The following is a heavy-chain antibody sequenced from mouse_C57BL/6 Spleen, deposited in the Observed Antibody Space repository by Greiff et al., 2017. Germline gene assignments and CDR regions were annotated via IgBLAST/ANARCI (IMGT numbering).Heavy chain of an antibody. J-gene: IGHJ4*01. Sequence: VQLQQSGPELVKPGASVKISCKASGYAFSSSWMNWVKQRPGKGLEWIGRIYPGDGDTNYNGKFKGKATLTADKSSSTAYMQLSSLTSEDSAVYFCRIYYDYDDAMDYWGQEPQSPSPQ. CDR2: IYPGDGDT. V-gene: IGHV1-82*01. CDR3: RIYYDYDDAMDY. CDR1: GYAFSSSW. D-gene: IGHD2-4*01.